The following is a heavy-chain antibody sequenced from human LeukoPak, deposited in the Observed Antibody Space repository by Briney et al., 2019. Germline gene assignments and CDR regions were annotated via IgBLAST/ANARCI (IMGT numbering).Heavy chain of an antibody. J-gene: IGHJ6*03. CDR3: ARGWDPYCSSTSCYPYYYYMDV. Sequence: GASVKVSCKASGGTFSSYAISWVRQAPGQGLEWMGGIIPIFGTANYAQKFQGRVTITADESTSTAYMELSSLRSEDTAVYYCARGWDPYCSSTSCYPYYYYMDVWGKGTTVTVSS. CDR1: GGTFSSYA. D-gene: IGHD2-2*01. CDR2: IIPIFGTA. V-gene: IGHV1-69*13.